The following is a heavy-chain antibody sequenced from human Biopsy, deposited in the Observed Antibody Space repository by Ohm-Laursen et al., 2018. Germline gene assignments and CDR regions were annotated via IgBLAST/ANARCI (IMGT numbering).Heavy chain of an antibody. CDR3: ARERQFRFLEGAFDY. Sequence: SDTLSLTCTVSGGSISDDYWNWIRQPPGKGLQVIGYISSGGRAKYNPSLKSRLTISLDTSKNQLSLRLSSVTAADSVIYYCARERQFRFLEGAFDYWGQGILVTVSS. V-gene: IGHV4-59*01. CDR2: ISSGGRA. D-gene: IGHD3-3*01. J-gene: IGHJ4*02. CDR1: GGSISDDY.